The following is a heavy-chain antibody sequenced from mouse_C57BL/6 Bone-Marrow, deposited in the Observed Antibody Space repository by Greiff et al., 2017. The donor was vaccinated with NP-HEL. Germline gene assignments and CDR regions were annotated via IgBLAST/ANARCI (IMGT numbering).Heavy chain of an antibody. V-gene: IGHV1-64*01. CDR1: GYTFTSYW. D-gene: IGHD2-2*01. J-gene: IGHJ3*01. CDR3: AGKGVYDGYDEGAWFAY. CDR2: IHPNSGST. Sequence: QVQLQQPGAELVKPGASVKLSCKASGYTFTSYWMHWVKQRPGQGLEWIGMIHPNSGSTNYNEKFKSKATLTVDKSSSTAYMQLSSLTSEDSAVYDCAGKGVYDGYDEGAWFAYWGKGTLVTVSA.